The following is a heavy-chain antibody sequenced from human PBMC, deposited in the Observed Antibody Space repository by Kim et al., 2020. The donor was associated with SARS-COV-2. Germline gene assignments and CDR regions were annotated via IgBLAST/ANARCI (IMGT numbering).Heavy chain of an antibody. D-gene: IGHD3-10*01. CDR3: AKDLGVWFGELFVFDM. CDR1: GFIFSSYD. Sequence: GGSLRLSCAASGFIFSSYDMSWVRQAPGKGLEWVSTISGSGGSTYYPDSVKGRFTISGDNSKNTLYLQMNSLRAEDTAVYYCAKDLGVWFGELFVFDMWGQGTMVTVSS. V-gene: IGHV3-23*01. CDR2: ISGSGGST. J-gene: IGHJ3*02.